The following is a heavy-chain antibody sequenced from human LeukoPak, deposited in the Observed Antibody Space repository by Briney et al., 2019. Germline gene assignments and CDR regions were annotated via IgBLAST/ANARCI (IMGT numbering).Heavy chain of an antibody. CDR3: ARDKQHSYGRYFDH. V-gene: IGHV4-59*01. CDR1: GGSISTYH. J-gene: IGHJ4*02. CDR2: MQSTGNS. D-gene: IGHD5-18*01. Sequence: PSETLSLTCTVSGGSISTYHWNWIRKSPEKGLEWIGYMQSTGNSNYNPSLKSRVTMSVDMSRDQIVLNLSSVTAADTAVYFCARDKQHSYGRYFDHWGQGTLVTVSS.